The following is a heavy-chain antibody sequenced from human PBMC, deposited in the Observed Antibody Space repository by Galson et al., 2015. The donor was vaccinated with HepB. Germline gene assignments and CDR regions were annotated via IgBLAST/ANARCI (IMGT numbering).Heavy chain of an antibody. J-gene: IGHJ3*01. Sequence: SLRLSCAASGFTFSTYWMSWVRQAPGKGLEWVANTKQDGSETHYVDSVKGRFIISRDNAKNSLSLQMDSLRAEDTAVYYCARTVGAIAFDVWGQGTMVTVSS. V-gene: IGHV3-7*01. CDR1: GFTFSTYW. CDR2: TKQDGSET. D-gene: IGHD1-26*01. CDR3: ARTVGAIAFDV.